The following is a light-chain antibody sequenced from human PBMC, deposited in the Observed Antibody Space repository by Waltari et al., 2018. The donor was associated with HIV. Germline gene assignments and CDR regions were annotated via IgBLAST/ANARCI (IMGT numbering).Light chain of an antibody. CDR1: NLGHKH. CDR3: QAWDSGTIV. V-gene: IGLV3-1*01. CDR2: QDT. Sequence: SYDLTQPPSVSVSSGQTATAPCSGVNLGHKHVSWYQPRSGQSPVLVIYQDTKRPPGIPERVFGSTSENTATLTIYETQPLDEAHYSCQAWDSGTIVFGGGTNLTVL. J-gene: IGLJ3*02.